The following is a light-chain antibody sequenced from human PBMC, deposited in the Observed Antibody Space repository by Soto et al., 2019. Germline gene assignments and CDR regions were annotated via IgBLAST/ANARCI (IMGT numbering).Light chain of an antibody. CDR2: GNS. V-gene: IGLV1-40*01. CDR1: SSNIGAGYD. J-gene: IGLJ1*01. CDR3: QSYDSSLSGSCYV. Sequence: QSVLTQPPSVSGAPGQRVTISCTGSSSNIGAGYDVHWYQQLPGTAPKLLIYGNSNRPSGVPDRFSGSKSGTSASLAITGLQAEDEADYYCQSYDSSLSGSCYVFGTGTKVTVL.